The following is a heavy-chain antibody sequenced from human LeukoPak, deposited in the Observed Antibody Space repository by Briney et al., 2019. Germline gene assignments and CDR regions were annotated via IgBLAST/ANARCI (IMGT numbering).Heavy chain of an antibody. CDR2: ISAYNGNT. CDR3: ARDPEVVVICSGCDKDRGSAFDI. V-gene: IGHV1-18*01. J-gene: IGHJ3*02. Sequence: ASVKVSCKVSGYTLTELSMHWVRQAPGQGLEWMGWISAYNGNTNYAQKLQGRVTMTTDTSTSTAYMELRSLRSDDTAVYYCARDPEVVVICSGCDKDRGSAFDIWGQGTMVTVSS. D-gene: IGHD3-22*01. CDR1: GYTLTELS.